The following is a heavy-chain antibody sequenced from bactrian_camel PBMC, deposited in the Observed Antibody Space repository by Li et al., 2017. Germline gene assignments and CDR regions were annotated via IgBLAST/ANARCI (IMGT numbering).Heavy chain of an antibody. Sequence: DVQLVESGGGLVQPGGSLRLSCAASGFTFTHYAMSWVRQAPGKGLEWVSAIASGGGSTYYADSVKGRFTISRDNVKNTLYLQMNSLQSEDTAQYYCATEYPGLSPYSYWGQGTQVTVS. CDR1: GFTFTHYA. CDR3: ATEYPGLSPYSY. D-gene: IGHD2*01. J-gene: IGHJ4*01. CDR2: IASGGGST. V-gene: IGHV3S31*01.